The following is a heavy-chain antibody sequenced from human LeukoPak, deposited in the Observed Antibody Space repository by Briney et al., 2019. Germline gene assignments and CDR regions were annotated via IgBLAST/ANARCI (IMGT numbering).Heavy chain of an antibody. Sequence: PGGSLRLSCAASGFIFSNYWMSWVRQAPGKGLQWVSYITSSSSTIYYADSVKGRFTISRDNAKNSLYLRMNSLRDEDTAVYYCARGATPDYWGQGTLVTVSS. CDR3: ARGATPDY. CDR1: GFIFSNYW. J-gene: IGHJ4*02. V-gene: IGHV3-48*02. CDR2: ITSSSSTI.